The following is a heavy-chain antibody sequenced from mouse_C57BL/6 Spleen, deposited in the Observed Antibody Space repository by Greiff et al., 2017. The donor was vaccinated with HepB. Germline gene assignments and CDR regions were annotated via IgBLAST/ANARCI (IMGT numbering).Heavy chain of an antibody. CDR2: INPGSGGT. J-gene: IGHJ3*01. V-gene: IGHV1-54*01. CDR1: GYAFTNYL. D-gene: IGHD2-3*01. Sequence: QVQLQRSGAELVRPGTSVKVSCKASGYAFTNYLIEWVKQRPGQGLEWIGVINPGSGGTNYNEKFKGKATLTADKSSSTAYMQLSSLTSEDSAVYFCARDGYYWFAYWGQGTLVTVSA. CDR3: ARDGYYWFAY.